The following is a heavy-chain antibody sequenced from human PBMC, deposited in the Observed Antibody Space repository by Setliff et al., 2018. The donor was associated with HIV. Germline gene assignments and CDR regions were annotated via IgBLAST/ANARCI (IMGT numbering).Heavy chain of an antibody. J-gene: IGHJ6*03. V-gene: IGHV5-51*01. CDR3: TRHPLRPGIAHHYYHIDV. CDR2: IYPGDSDT. Sequence: PGESLKISCKGSGYFFPGSWIGWVRQMPGKGLGWVAIIYPGDSDTRYSPSFEGQVTISADKSTSTAYLQWSSLKASDTAIYYCTRHPLRPGIAHHYYHIDVWGTGTTVTV. D-gene: IGHD5-12*01. CDR1: GYFFPGSW.